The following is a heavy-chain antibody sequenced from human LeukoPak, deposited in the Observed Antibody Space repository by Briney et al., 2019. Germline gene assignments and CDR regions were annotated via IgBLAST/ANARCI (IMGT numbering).Heavy chain of an antibody. CDR2: IYHSGST. Sequence: SETLSLNCAVSGYSISSGYYWGWIRQPPGKGLEWIGSIYHSGSTYYNPSLKSRVTISVDTSKNQFSLKLSSVTAADTAVYYCARHSTWGGPGPWGQGTLVTVSS. CDR1: GYSISSGYY. J-gene: IGHJ5*02. V-gene: IGHV4-38-2*01. CDR3: ARHSTWGGPGP. D-gene: IGHD2-21*01.